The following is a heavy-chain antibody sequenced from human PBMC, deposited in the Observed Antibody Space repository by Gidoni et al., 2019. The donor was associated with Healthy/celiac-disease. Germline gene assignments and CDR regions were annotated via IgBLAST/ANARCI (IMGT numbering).Heavy chain of an antibody. CDR3: ARAGLTTYCGGDCYPGAFDI. D-gene: IGHD2-21*01. Sequence: QVQLQESGPGLVKPSQTLSLTCTVSGGSIRSGGYYWSWIRQHPGKGLEWIGYIYYSGSTYYNPSLKSRVTISVDTSKNQFSLKLSSVTAADTAVYYCARAGLTTYCGGDCYPGAFDIWGQGTMVTVSS. CDR1: GGSIRSGGYY. J-gene: IGHJ3*02. V-gene: IGHV4-31*03. CDR2: IYYSGST.